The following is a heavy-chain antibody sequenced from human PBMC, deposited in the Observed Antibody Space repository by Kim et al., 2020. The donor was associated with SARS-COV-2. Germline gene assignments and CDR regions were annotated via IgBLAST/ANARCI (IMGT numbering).Heavy chain of an antibody. J-gene: IGHJ4*02. V-gene: IGHV3-21*01. CDR3: ARDSLRARYQLHNDY. CDR2: ISSSSSYI. D-gene: IGHD2-2*01. Sequence: GGSLRLSCAASGFTFSSYSMNWVRQAPGKGLEWVSSISSSSSYIYYADSVKGRFTISRDNAKNSLYLQMNSLRAEDTAVYYCARDSLRARYQLHNDYWGQGTLVTVSS. CDR1: GFTFSSYS.